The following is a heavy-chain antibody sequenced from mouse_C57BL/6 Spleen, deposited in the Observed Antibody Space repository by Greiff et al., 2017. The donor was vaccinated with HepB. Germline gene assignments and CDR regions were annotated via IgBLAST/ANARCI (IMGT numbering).Heavy chain of an antibody. V-gene: IGHV1-64*01. D-gene: IGHD1-1*01. CDR1: GYTFTSYW. CDR2: IHPNSGST. CDR3: ARSATVVAIDY. J-gene: IGHJ4*01. Sequence: VQLQQPGAELVKPGASVKLSCKASGYTFTSYWMHWVKQRPGQGLEWIGMIHPNSGSTNYNEKFKSKATLTVDKSSSTAYMQLSSLTSEDSAVYYCARSATVVAIDYWGQGTSGTVSS.